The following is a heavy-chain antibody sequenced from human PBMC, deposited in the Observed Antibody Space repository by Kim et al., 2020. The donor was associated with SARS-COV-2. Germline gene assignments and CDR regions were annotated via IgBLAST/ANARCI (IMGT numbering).Heavy chain of an antibody. CDR1: GYTFTSYA. V-gene: IGHV7-4-1*02. J-gene: IGHJ6*02. D-gene: IGHD1-20*01. CDR2: INTNTGNP. CDR3: ARGGISDADSYPYYYYYYGMDV. Sequence: ASVKVSCKASGYTFTSYAMNWVRQAPGQGLEWMGWINTNTGNPTYAQGFTGRFVFSLDTSVSTAYLQISSLKAEDTAVYYCARGGISDADSYPYYYYYYGMDVWGQGTTVTVSS.